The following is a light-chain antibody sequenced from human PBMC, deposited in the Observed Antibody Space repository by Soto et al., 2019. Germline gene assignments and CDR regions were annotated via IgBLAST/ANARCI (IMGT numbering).Light chain of an antibody. J-gene: IGLJ3*02. CDR1: SGHNSYA. CDR3: QTGGTGPRV. CDR2: INNDGSH. V-gene: IGLV4-69*02. Sequence: QPVLTQSPSASASLGASVKLICTLSSGHNSYAIAWHQQQPEKGPRYVMKINNDGSHIKGDGIPDRFSGSSSGAERYLTISSLQSVDEADYYCQTGGTGPRVFGGGTKLTVL.